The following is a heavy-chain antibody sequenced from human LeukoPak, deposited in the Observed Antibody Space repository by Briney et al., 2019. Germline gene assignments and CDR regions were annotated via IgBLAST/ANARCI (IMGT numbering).Heavy chain of an antibody. D-gene: IGHD4-23*01. CDR2: ISWNSGSI. J-gene: IGHJ1*01. CDR1: GFTFDDYA. Sequence: GGSLRLSCAASGFTFDDYAMHWVRQAPGKGLEWVSGISWNSGSIGYADSVKGRFTISRDNAKNSLYLQMNSPRAEDTALYYCAKGDYGGNPVVFQHGGQGTLVTVSS. CDR3: AKGDYGGNPVVFQH. V-gene: IGHV3-9*01.